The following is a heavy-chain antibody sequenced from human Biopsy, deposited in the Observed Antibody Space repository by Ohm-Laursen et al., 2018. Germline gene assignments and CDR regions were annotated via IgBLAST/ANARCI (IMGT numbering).Heavy chain of an antibody. J-gene: IGHJ6*02. CDR1: GDSVTKYY. CDR2: VYYSVMT. D-gene: IGHD4-11*01. Sequence: GTLSLTCTVCGDSVTKYYWSWIRQPPGKGLEWIGHVYYSVMTNYNPSLQSRVSISVDTSRNQVSLTLSSVTAADTAVYYCARDSGILNYGNFKYYHYYGMDVWGQGTKVTVSS. CDR3: ARDSGILNYGNFKYYHYYGMDV. V-gene: IGHV4-59*02.